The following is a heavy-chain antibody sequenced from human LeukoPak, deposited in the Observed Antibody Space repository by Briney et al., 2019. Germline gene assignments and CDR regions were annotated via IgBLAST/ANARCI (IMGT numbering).Heavy chain of an antibody. J-gene: IGHJ4*02. CDR2: IIPILGIA. CDR3: ARDLRQWLPGPHDY. D-gene: IGHD6-19*01. Sequence: ASVKVSCKASGGTFSSYAISWVRQAPGQGLEWMGRIIPILGIANYAQKFQGRVTITADKSTSTAYMELSSLRSEDTAVYYCARDLRQWLPGPHDYWGQGTLVTVSS. CDR1: GGTFSSYA. V-gene: IGHV1-69*04.